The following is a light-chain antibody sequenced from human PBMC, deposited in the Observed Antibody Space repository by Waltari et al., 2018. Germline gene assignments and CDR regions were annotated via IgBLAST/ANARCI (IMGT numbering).Light chain of an antibody. CDR2: GAY. V-gene: IGKV3-15*01. J-gene: IGKJ4*01. Sequence: IVMTQSPATLSVSPGEGATLSCRASQSVSSNLAWYQLKPGQAPRLLIFGAYTRATGVPARFSGGGSGTEFTLTISSLQSEDFAVYHCQQYHNWPTFGGGTKVEIK. CDR1: QSVSSN. CDR3: QQYHNWPT.